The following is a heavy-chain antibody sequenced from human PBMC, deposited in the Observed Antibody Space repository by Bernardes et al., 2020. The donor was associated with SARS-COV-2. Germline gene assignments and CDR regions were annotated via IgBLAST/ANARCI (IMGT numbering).Heavy chain of an antibody. CDR3: ARQRGGTYEFDY. J-gene: IGHJ4*02. CDR1: GGSISISSYF. D-gene: IGHD1-26*01. CDR2: IYYSGSA. V-gene: IGHV4-39*01. Sequence: SETLSLTCTVSGGSISISSYFWGWIRQSPGKGLEWIGKIYYSGSAEYNPSLKSRVTISVDTSKNQFSLRLNSLIAADTATYYCARQRGGTYEFDYWGQGTLVTVSS.